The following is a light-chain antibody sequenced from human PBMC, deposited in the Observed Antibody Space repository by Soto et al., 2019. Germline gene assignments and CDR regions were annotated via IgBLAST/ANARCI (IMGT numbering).Light chain of an antibody. J-gene: IGLJ1*01. CDR3: SSYRTSSTYV. V-gene: IGLV2-18*02. CDR1: SSDVGSYNR. CDR2: DVS. Sequence: QSVLTQPPSVSESPGQSVAISCTGTSSDVGSYNRVSWYQQPPGTAPKLMIYDVSDRPSGVPDRFSGSKSGNTASLTISGLQAEDEADYYCSSYRTSSTYVFGTGTKVTVL.